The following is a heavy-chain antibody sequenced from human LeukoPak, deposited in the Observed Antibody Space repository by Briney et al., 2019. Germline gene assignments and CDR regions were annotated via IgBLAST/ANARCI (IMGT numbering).Heavy chain of an antibody. V-gene: IGHV3-NL1*01. CDR1: GFTFSNYG. CDR2: IYGDGTT. CDR3: ARDRAGAQSWVALDP. D-gene: IGHD3-10*01. J-gene: IGHJ5*02. Sequence: GGSLRLSCAASGFTFSNYGFHWVRQAPGKGLEWVSLIYGDGTTFYTDSVKGRFTISRDNFKNTLYLQMSSLRPEDTALYYCARDRAGAQSWVALDPWGQGTLVTVSS.